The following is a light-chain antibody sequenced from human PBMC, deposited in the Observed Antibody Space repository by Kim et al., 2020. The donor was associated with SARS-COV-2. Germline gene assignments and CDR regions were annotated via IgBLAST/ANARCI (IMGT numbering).Light chain of an antibody. CDR3: QQDNSYPLT. V-gene: IGKV1-5*03. CDR2: MAS. CDR1: QSINNW. J-gene: IGKJ4*01. Sequence: ASVGDRVTITCRASQSINNWLAWYQQKPGKAPKLLIYMASTLESGVPSRFSGSGSGTEFTLTISSLQPDDFATYYCQQDNSYPLTFGGGTKVAIK.